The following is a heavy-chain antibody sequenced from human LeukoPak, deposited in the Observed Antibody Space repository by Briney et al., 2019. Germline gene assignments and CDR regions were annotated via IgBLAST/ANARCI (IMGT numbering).Heavy chain of an antibody. V-gene: IGHV1-2*02. CDR2: INPNSGGT. D-gene: IGHD5-18*01. CDR1: GYAFTGYY. CDR3: ARESGGIQLWLSFYYFDY. Sequence: ASVKVSCKASGYAFTGYYIHWVRQAPGQGLEWMGWINPNSGGTKYAQKFQGRVTMTRDTSTSTVYMELSSLRSEDTAVYYCARESGGIQLWLSFYYFDYWGQGTLVTVSS. J-gene: IGHJ4*02.